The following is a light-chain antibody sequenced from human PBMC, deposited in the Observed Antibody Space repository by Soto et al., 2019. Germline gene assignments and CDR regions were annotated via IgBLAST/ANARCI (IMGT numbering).Light chain of an antibody. CDR2: EVS. CDR3: SSYTTPSTYV. J-gene: IGLJ1*01. V-gene: IGLV2-14*01. CDR1: SSDVGGYNY. Sequence: QSALTQPASVSGSPGQSITISCTGTSSDVGGYNYVSWNKQHPGKAPKLIIYEVSNRPSGVSNRLSGSKSGATAPLPISGLHSEDEADYYCSSYTTPSTYVFGTGTKVTGL.